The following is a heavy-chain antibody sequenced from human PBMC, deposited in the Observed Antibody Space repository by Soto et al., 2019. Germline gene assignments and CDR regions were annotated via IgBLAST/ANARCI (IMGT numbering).Heavy chain of an antibody. V-gene: IGHV3-30-3*01. CDR2: ISYDGSNK. CDR3: ARASYSSGWHGDYYYYGMDV. Sequence: PGGSLRLSCAASGFTVSTYAMHWVRQAPGKGLEWVAVISYDGSNKYNADSVKGRFTISRDNSKNTLYLQMNSLRAEDTAVYYCARASYSSGWHGDYYYYGMDVWGQGTTVTVSS. CDR1: GFTVSTYA. D-gene: IGHD6-19*01. J-gene: IGHJ6*02.